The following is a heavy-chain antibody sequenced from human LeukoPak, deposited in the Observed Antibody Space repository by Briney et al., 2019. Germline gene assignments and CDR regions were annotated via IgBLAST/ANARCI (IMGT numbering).Heavy chain of an antibody. J-gene: IGHJ2*01. CDR2: ISAYNGNT. CDR1: GYTFTSYG. D-gene: IGHD6-13*01. Sequence: ASVKVSCKGSGYTFTSYGISWVGQAPGQGREGMGWISAYNGNTNYAQKLQGRGTMNTAPSTSTAYMELRSLRSDDTAVYYCARGVKRSSWYPDWYFDLWGRGTLVTVSS. V-gene: IGHV1-18*01. CDR3: ARGVKRSSWYPDWYFDL.